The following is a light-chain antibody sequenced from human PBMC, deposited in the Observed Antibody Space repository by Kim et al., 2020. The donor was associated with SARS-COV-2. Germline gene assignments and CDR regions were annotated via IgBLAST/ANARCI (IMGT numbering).Light chain of an antibody. Sequence: DIQMTQSPSSLSASVGDRVTITCQASQDISNYLNWYQQKPGKAPKLLMYDASNLETGVPSRFSGSGSGTDFTFTISSLQPEDIAIYYCQQYDNLPSYTFGQGTKLEI. CDR1: QDISNY. J-gene: IGKJ2*01. V-gene: IGKV1-33*01. CDR3: QQYDNLPSYT. CDR2: DAS.